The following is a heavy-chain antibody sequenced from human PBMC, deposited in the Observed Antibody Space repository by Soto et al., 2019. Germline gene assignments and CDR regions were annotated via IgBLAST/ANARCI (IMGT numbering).Heavy chain of an antibody. D-gene: IGHD1-26*01. Sequence: QVQLQQWGAGLLKPSATLSLNCAVYGGSFSGYYWSWIRQPPGKGLEWIGEINHRGSINYNPSLKSRVTMSVDTSKNQFSLKLNSVTAADTAVFYCARGSRMSIPAASGSDYYYHGLDVWGQGTAVTVSS. CDR1: GGSFSGYY. CDR2: INHRGSI. V-gene: IGHV4-34*01. J-gene: IGHJ6*02. CDR3: ARGSRMSIPAASGSDYYYHGLDV.